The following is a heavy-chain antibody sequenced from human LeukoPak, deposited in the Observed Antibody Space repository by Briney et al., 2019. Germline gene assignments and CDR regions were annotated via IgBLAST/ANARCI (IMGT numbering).Heavy chain of an antibody. Sequence: ASVNVSCKASGYTFTGYYMHWVRQAPGQGLEWMGWINPSSGGTNYAQKFQGRVTMTRDTSISTAYMELSRLRSDDTAVYYCARLTYYDFWSGYNYAFDIWGQGTMVTVSS. J-gene: IGHJ3*02. V-gene: IGHV1-2*02. CDR3: ARLTYYDFWSGYNYAFDI. CDR1: GYTFTGYY. CDR2: INPSSGGT. D-gene: IGHD3-3*01.